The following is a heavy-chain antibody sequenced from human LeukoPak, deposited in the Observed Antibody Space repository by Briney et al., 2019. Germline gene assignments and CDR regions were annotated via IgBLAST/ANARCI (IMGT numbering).Heavy chain of an antibody. CDR2: ISWNSGSI. Sequence: GRSLRLSCAASGFTFDDYAMHWVRQAPGKGLEWVSGISWNSGSIGYADSVKGRFTISRDNAKNSLYLQMNSLRAEDTALYYCAKLGYSSGWYEFDYWGQGTLVTVSS. CDR1: GFTFDDYA. D-gene: IGHD6-19*01. J-gene: IGHJ4*02. CDR3: AKLGYSSGWYEFDY. V-gene: IGHV3-9*01.